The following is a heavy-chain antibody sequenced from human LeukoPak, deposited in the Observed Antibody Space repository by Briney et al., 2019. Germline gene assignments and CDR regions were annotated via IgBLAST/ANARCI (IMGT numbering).Heavy chain of an antibody. J-gene: IGHJ4*02. V-gene: IGHV3-30-3*01. CDR1: GFTFSTYA. Sequence: GRSLRLSCAASGFTFSTYAMRWVRQAPGKGLEWVSSISYNGSTQYYADSVKGRFTISRDNTKNSLLVNMDRLSGEATAVYCSARERGGRGWHSLADGGQGTLVTVP. CDR2: ISYNGSTQ. D-gene: IGHD6-19*01. CDR3: ARERGGRGWHSLAD.